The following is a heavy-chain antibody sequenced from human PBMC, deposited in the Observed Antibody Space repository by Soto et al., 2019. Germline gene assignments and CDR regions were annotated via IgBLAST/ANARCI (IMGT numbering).Heavy chain of an antibody. V-gene: IGHV1-46*01. CDR3: ARPEGYSSGSYYFDS. CDR1: GYPFTTYH. Sequence: ASVKVSCKASGYPFTTYHLHWVRQAPGQGLEWMGIVYVTGTGTRSAQKFQGRLTMTRDRSTSTVYMELSSLRSEDTAVYYCARPEGYSSGSYYFDSWGQGTLVTVSS. D-gene: IGHD3-10*01. CDR2: VYVTGTGT. J-gene: IGHJ4*02.